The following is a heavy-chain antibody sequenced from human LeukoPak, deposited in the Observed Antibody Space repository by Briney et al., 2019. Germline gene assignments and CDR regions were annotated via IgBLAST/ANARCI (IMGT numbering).Heavy chain of an antibody. J-gene: IGHJ6*03. D-gene: IGHD3-10*01. V-gene: IGHV4-39*01. Sequence: PSETLSLTCSVSGGSISSSSYYWGWIRQPPGKGLEWIGSIYYSGSTFYNPSLKSRFTISVDTSKNQFSLKLSSVTATDTAVYYCAKTXTRVVWGKGTTVTVXS. CDR2: IYYSGST. CDR1: GGSISSSSYY. CDR3: AKTXTRVV.